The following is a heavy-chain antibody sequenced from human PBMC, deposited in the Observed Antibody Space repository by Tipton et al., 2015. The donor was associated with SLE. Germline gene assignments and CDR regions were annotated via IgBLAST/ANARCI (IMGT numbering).Heavy chain of an antibody. D-gene: IGHD2-15*01. CDR3: ARYSLTNWHLDL. CDR1: GGSMNTYY. V-gene: IGHV4-59*01. J-gene: IGHJ2*01. CDR2: IYYSGGT. Sequence: TLSLTCTVSGGSMNTYYWSWIRLPPGKGLEWIGYIYYSGGTSYNPSLNSRVTISVDTSRNQFSLKLTSVTAADSAVYYCARYSLTNWHLDLWGRGTLVTVSS.